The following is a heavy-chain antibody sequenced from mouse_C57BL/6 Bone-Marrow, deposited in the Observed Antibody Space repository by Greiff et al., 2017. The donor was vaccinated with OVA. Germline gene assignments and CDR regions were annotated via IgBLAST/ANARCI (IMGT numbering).Heavy chain of an antibody. CDR3: ARAFYYGSFDY. V-gene: IGHV3-1*01. Sequence: VQLKESGPGMVKPSQSLSLTCTVTGYSITSGYDWHWIRHFPGNKLEWMGYISYSGSTNYNPSLKSRISITHDTSKNHFFLKLNSVTTEDTATYYCARAFYYGSFDYWGQGTTLTVSS. D-gene: IGHD1-1*01. J-gene: IGHJ2*01. CDR2: ISYSGST. CDR1: GYSITSGYD.